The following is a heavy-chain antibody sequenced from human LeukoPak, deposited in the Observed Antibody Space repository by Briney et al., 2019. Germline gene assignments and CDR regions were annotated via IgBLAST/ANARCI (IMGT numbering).Heavy chain of an antibody. Sequence: GGSLRLSCAASGFTFSSYWMHWVRQAPGKGLVWVSRINSDGSSTSYADSVKGRFTISRDNAKNTLYLQMNSLRAEDTAVHYCASLVVVPAAMVSYYYMDVWGKGTTVTVSS. CDR3: ASLVVVPAAMVSYYYMDV. V-gene: IGHV3-74*01. J-gene: IGHJ6*03. CDR2: INSDGSST. D-gene: IGHD2-2*01. CDR1: GFTFSSYW.